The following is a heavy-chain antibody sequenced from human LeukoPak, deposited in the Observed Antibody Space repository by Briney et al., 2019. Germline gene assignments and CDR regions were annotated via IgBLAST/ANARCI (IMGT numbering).Heavy chain of an antibody. Sequence: SETLSLTCAVYGGSFSGYYWSWIRQPPGKGLEWIGEINHSGSTNYNPSLKSRVTISVDTSKNQFSLKLSSVTAADTAVYYCARDRNYYTDVWGKGTTVTVSS. V-gene: IGHV4-34*01. CDR2: INHSGST. CDR3: ARDRNYYTDV. J-gene: IGHJ6*03. D-gene: IGHD1-14*01. CDR1: GGSFSGYY.